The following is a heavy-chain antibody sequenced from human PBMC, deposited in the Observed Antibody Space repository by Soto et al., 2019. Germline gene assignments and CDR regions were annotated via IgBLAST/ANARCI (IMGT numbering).Heavy chain of an antibody. CDR3: VRLRGYGWLDL. D-gene: IGHD5-12*01. J-gene: IGHJ5*02. V-gene: IGHV6-1*01. CDR1: GDSVSSDRAS. Sequence: SQTLSLTCVISGDSVSSDRASWNWTRQSPSSGLEWLAKTYYGYKWSYDYAESVRSRIIIIPDTSRNQFSLQLNSVAPEETAVYYCVRLRGYGWLDLWGQGTQVTVSS. CDR2: TYYGYKWSY.